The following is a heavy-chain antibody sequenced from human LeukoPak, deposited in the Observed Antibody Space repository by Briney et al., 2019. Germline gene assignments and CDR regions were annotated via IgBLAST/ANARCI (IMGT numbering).Heavy chain of an antibody. CDR3: ARAGAWQIDP. J-gene: IGHJ5*02. CDR2: IFYTGSS. Sequence: GSLRLSCAASGFTFGDYAMSWIRQPPGKGLEWIGHIFYTGSSNYNPSLKSRVTISLDRSKNQFSLRLTSVTAADTAVYYCARAGAWQIDPWGQGTLVTVSS. CDR1: GFTFGDYA. D-gene: IGHD3-10*01. V-gene: IGHV4-59*01.